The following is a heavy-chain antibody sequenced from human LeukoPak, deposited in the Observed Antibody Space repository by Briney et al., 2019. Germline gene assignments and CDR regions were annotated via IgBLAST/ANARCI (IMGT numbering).Heavy chain of an antibody. J-gene: IGHJ4*02. CDR3: ARGATTAFHFDY. Sequence: SETLSLTCAVSGYSISSGYYWGWIRQPPGKGLEWIGTIHHSGSTYYNPSLKSRVTISEDTSKNQFSLKLSSVTAADTAVYYCARGATTAFHFDYWGQGTLVTVSS. CDR2: IHHSGST. CDR1: GYSISSGYY. D-gene: IGHD1-26*01. V-gene: IGHV4-38-2*01.